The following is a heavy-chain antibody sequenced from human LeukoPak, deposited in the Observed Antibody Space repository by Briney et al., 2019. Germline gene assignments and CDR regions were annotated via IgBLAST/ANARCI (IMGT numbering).Heavy chain of an antibody. V-gene: IGHV4-59*01. CDR3: ARGAAPPFYYGMDV. CDR2: IYYSGST. Sequence: SETLSLTCTVSGGSISSYYWSWIRQPPGKGLEWIGYIYYSGSTNYSPSLKSRVTISVDTSKNQFFLKLSSVTAADTAVYYCARGAAPPFYYGMDVWGQGTTVTVSS. CDR1: GGSISSYY. D-gene: IGHD2-15*01. J-gene: IGHJ6*02.